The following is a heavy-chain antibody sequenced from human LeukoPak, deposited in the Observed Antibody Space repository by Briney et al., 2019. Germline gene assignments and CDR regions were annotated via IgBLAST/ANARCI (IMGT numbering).Heavy chain of an antibody. CDR3: ARALYSYGHLDY. V-gene: IGHV3-30-3*01. CDR1: GFTFSNYA. D-gene: IGHD5-18*01. J-gene: IGHJ4*02. CDR2: ISYDGSNK. Sequence: GGSLRLSCAASGFTFSNYAMHWVCQAPGKGLEWVAVISYDGSNKYYADSVKGRFTISRDNSKNTLYLQMNSLRAEDTAVYYCARALYSYGHLDYCDQGTLVTVSS.